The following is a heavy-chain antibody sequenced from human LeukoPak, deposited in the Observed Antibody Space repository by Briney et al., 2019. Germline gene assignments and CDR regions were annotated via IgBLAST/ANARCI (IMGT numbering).Heavy chain of an antibody. CDR3: ATSGSYRDY. CDR1: GGSFSGYN. V-gene: IGHV4-34*01. D-gene: IGHD1-26*01. J-gene: IGHJ4*02. CDR2: INQSGST. Sequence: SETLSLTCAVYGGSFSGYNWSWIRQPPGKGLEWIGEINQSGSTNYNPSLKSRATISAETSKNQFSLKLSSVTAADTAAYYCATSGSYRDYWGQGTLVTVSS.